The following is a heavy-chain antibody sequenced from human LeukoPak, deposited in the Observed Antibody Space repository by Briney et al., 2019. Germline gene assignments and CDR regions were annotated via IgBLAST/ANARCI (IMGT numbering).Heavy chain of an antibody. CDR1: GGTFSSYA. J-gene: IGHJ4*02. CDR2: IIPIFGTA. V-gene: IGHV1-69*01. Sequence: SVKVSRKASGGTFSSYAISWVRQAPGQGLEWMGGIIPIFGTANYAQKFQGRVTITADESTSTAYMELSSLRSEDTAVYYCAACSGGSCYIVYWGQGTLVTVSS. CDR3: AACSGGSCYIVY. D-gene: IGHD2-15*01.